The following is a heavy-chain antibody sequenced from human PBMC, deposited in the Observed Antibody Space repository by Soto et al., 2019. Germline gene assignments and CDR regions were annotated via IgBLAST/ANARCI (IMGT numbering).Heavy chain of an antibody. CDR1: GYTFTSYD. CDR2: MNPNSGNT. D-gene: IGHD3-3*01. Sequence: GASVKVSCKASGYTFTSYDINWVRQATGQGLEWMGWMNPNSGNTGYAQKFQGRVTMTRNTSISTAYMELSSLRSEDTAVYYCAREYYFGVVNRSYYYYMDVWGKGTTVTSP. V-gene: IGHV1-8*01. J-gene: IGHJ6*03. CDR3: AREYYFGVVNRSYYYYMDV.